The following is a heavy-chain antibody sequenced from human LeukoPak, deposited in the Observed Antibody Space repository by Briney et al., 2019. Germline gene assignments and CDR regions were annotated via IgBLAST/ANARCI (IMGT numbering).Heavy chain of an antibody. CDR3: AKHTSPLLRRGLNDY. Sequence: PVGSLRLSCAASGFTFSSYAMSWVRQAPGKGLEWVSAISGSGGSTYYADSVKGRFTISRDNSKNTLYLQMNSLRAEDTAVYYCAKHTSPLLRRGLNDYWGQGTLVTVSS. D-gene: IGHD2-2*01. CDR1: GFTFSSYA. CDR2: ISGSGGST. V-gene: IGHV3-23*01. J-gene: IGHJ4*02.